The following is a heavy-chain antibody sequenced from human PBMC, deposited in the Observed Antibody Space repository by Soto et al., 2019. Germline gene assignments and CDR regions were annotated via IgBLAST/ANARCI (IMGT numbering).Heavy chain of an antibody. D-gene: IGHD3-10*01. CDR1: GGSISSGGYY. CDR2: TYYSGST. V-gene: IGHV4-31*03. Sequence: QVQLQESGPGLVKPSQTLSLTCTVSGGSISSGGYYWSWLRPHPGTGLEWIGYTYYSGSTYYNPSLKSRVTISVDTSKNQFSLKLSSVTAADTAVYYCALRSGRYGEIDYWGQGTLVTVSA. CDR3: ALRSGRYGEIDY. J-gene: IGHJ4*02.